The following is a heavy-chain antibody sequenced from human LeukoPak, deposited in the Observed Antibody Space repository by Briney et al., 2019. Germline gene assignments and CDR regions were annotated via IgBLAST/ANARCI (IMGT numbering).Heavy chain of an antibody. J-gene: IGHJ4*02. V-gene: IGHV3-23*01. CDR1: GFTFSSFA. Sequence: PGGSLRLSCAASGFTFSSFAMSWVRQAPGKGPEWVSGLSGSGTSTYYADSVKGRFTISRDNSKNTLYLHMNNLRAEDTALYYCAKGRGFSWATVTTALFDCWGQGTLVTVSS. CDR3: AKGRGFSWATVTTALFDC. D-gene: IGHD4-17*01. CDR2: LSGSGTST.